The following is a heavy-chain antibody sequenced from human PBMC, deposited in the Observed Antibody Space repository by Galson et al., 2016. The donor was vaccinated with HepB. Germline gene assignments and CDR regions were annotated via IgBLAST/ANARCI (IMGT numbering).Heavy chain of an antibody. CDR1: GGSISNYY. J-gene: IGHJ5*02. D-gene: IGHD3-22*01. V-gene: IGHV4-59*08. Sequence: SETLSLTCTVSGGSISNYYWSWIRQPPGKGLEWIGYIYYSGSTNYNPSLKSRVTISVDTSKNQFSLKLSSVTAADTAVYYCARRRNYYDSSGSYYDCFDPWGQGTLVTVSS. CDR3: ARRRNYYDSSGSYYDCFDP. CDR2: IYYSGST.